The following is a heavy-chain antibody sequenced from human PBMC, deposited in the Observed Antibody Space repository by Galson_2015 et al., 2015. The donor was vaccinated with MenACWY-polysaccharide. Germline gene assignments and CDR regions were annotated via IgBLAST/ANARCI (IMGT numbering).Heavy chain of an antibody. CDR2: FNWRSSRI. Sequence: LILSCAASGVSLVNYARHWGRQGAGGGREWVSGFNWRSSRIGYADSEKGRFTISRGNVNNSMYLQMDSLRAEDSAFNYCAKECGDSRSFCGSFDLWGQGTMVTVSS. J-gene: IGHJ3*01. CDR1: GVSLVNYA. D-gene: IGHD2-21*02. CDR3: AKECGDSRSFCGSFDL. V-gene: IGHV3-9*01.